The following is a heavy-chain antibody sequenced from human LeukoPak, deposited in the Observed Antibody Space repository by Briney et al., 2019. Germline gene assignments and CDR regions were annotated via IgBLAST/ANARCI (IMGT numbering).Heavy chain of an antibody. J-gene: IGHJ4*02. V-gene: IGHV3-64*01. Sequence: TGGSLRLSCAASVFTFSNYPMHWVRQAPGKGLEYVSAISAAGGSTYYAYSVKGRFTISRDNSKKTLYLQMGSLRAEDMAVYYCARVYSNSDGYYYDYWGQGTLVTVSS. D-gene: IGHD3-22*01. CDR2: ISAAGGST. CDR1: VFTFSNYP. CDR3: ARVYSNSDGYYYDY.